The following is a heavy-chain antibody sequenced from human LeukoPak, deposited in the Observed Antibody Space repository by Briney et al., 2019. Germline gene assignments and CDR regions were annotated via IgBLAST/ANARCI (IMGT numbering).Heavy chain of an antibody. CDR2: IYSGGST. CDR1: GFTVSSNY. CDR3: ARDEAATKPRSYYYMDV. V-gene: IGHV3-53*01. D-gene: IGHD6-25*01. Sequence: GGSLRLSCAASGFTVSSNYVSWVRQAPGKGLEWVSVIYSGGSTYYADSVKGRFTISGDNSKNTLYLKMNSLRAEDTAVYYCARDEAATKPRSYYYMDVWGKGTTVTVSS. J-gene: IGHJ6*03.